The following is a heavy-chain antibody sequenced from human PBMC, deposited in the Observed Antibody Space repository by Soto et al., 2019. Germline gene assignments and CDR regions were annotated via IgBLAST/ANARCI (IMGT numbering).Heavy chain of an antibody. CDR3: ARTSYCTSTTCLPDY. Sequence: EVQLLESGGDLVQPGGSLRLSCAASGFTFSSYAMSWVRQAPGKGLEWVSGISSSDGTTSYADSVKGRFTISRDNSKNMVYLQMNSLRPEDTAVYYCARTSYCTSTTCLPDYWGQGTLATVSS. CDR1: GFTFSSYA. D-gene: IGHD2-2*01. J-gene: IGHJ4*02. V-gene: IGHV3-23*01. CDR2: ISSSDGTT.